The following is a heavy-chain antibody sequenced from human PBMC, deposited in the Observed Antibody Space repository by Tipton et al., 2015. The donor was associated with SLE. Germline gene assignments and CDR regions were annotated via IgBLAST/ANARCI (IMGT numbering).Heavy chain of an antibody. D-gene: IGHD3-22*01. V-gene: IGHV3-23*01. J-gene: IGHJ4*02. CDR2: ISSIGGST. CDR1: GFTFNNYA. CDR3: ARDWGLLPGGSYFDY. Sequence: SLRLSFAASGFTFNNYAMSWLRQAPGKGLEWVSAISSIGGSTYYADSVEGRFTISRDNSKNTLFLQMNSLRAEDTAVYYCARDWGLLPGGSYFDYWGQGTPVTVSS.